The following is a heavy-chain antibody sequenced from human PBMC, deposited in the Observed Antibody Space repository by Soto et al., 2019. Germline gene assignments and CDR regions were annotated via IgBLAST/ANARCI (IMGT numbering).Heavy chain of an antibody. V-gene: IGHV1-69*01. CDR3: ARGAGSSAPWGNYYYYYGMDV. J-gene: IGHJ6*02. CDR1: GGTFSSYA. CDR2: IIPIFGTA. Sequence: QVQLVQSGAEVKKPGSSVKVSCKASGGTFSSYAISWVRQAPGQGLEWMGGIIPIFGTANYAQKFQGRVTITADESTSTAYMELSSLRSEDTAVYYCARGAGSSAPWGNYYYYYGMDVWGQGTTVTVSS. D-gene: IGHD6-6*01.